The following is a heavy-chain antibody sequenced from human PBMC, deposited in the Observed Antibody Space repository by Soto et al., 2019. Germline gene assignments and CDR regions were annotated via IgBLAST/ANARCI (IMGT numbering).Heavy chain of an antibody. CDR3: ARGRGIVANRYFDY. CDR1: GGSFSGYY. D-gene: IGHD1-26*01. J-gene: IGHJ4*02. CDR2: INHSGST. Sequence: SETLSLTCAVYGGSFSGYYWSWIRQPPGKGLEWIGEINHSGSTNYNPSLKSRVTISVDTSKNQFSLKLSSVTAADTAVYYCARGRGIVANRYFDYWGRGTLVTVSS. V-gene: IGHV4-34*01.